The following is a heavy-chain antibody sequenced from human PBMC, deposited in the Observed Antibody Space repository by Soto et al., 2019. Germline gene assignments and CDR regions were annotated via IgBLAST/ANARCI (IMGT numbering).Heavy chain of an antibody. Sequence: SQTLSLTCAISGDSVSSNSAAWNWIRQSPSRGLEWLGRTYYRSKWYNDYAVSVKSRITINPDTSKNQFSLQLNSVTPEDTAVYYCARGLGYSSGWPYYYYGMDVWGQGTTVTVSS. J-gene: IGHJ6*02. V-gene: IGHV6-1*01. CDR3: ARGLGYSSGWPYYYYGMDV. CDR1: GDSVSSNSAA. CDR2: TYYRSKWYN. D-gene: IGHD6-19*01.